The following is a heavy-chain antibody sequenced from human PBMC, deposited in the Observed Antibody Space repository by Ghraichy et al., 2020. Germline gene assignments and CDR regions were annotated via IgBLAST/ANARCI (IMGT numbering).Heavy chain of an antibody. J-gene: IGHJ4*02. V-gene: IGHV3-48*03. CDR2: ISTNTRTT. CDR1: GLTLSNYE. Sequence: GGPLRLSCAVSGLTLSNYEVYWVRQAPGKGLEWISYISTNTRTTFYADSVKGRFTISRDNAKNSLYLQMNSLIPEDTAVYFCASSGSGWWYFEYWGQGTLVTVSA. D-gene: IGHD6-19*01. CDR3: ASSGSGWWYFEY.